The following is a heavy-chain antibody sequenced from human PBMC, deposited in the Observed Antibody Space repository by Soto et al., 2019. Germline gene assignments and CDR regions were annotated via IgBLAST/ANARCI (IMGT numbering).Heavy chain of an antibody. CDR2: IKEDGSEK. D-gene: IGHD6-19*01. CDR1: GFTFSNHL. CDR3: SSPWYSSGWYDGMDV. J-gene: IGHJ6*02. V-gene: IGHV3-7*03. Sequence: GFLNLSCAASGFTFSNHLMTGVRQAPGKGLEWVANIKEDGSEKHYVDSVKGRFTISRDNAKNTLYLQMNSLRAEDTAVYYCSSPWYSSGWYDGMDVWGQGTTVTVSS.